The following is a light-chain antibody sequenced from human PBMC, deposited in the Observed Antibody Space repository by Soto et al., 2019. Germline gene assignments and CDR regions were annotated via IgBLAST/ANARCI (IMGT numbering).Light chain of an antibody. CDR1: ESVSTSY. J-gene: IGKJ3*01. Sequence: EIVLTQSPGTLSLSPGERATLSCRASESVSTSYLAWYQQKPGQAPRLLIYGASGRATGIPDRFSVSASGTDFTLTISRLEPEDFAVYYCQHYGTSALFGPGTKVAIK. CDR3: QHYGTSAL. CDR2: GAS. V-gene: IGKV3-20*01.